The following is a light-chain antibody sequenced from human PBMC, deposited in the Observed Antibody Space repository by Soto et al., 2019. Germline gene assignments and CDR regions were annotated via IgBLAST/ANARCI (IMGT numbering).Light chain of an antibody. CDR2: STT. CDR1: TGAVTSGYY. CDR3: LIYYGGAQV. J-gene: IGLJ2*01. V-gene: IGLV7-43*01. Sequence: QAVVTQEPSLTVSPGGTVTLTCASSTGAVTSGYYPNWFQQKPGQPPTALIYSTTNTHCWTPSRFSGSLLRGKAALTLSGVHPEDEYGYYCLIYYGGAQVFGGGTQLTVL.